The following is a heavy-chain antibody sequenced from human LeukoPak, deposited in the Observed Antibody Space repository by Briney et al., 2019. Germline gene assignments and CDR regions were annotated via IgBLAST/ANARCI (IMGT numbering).Heavy chain of an antibody. Sequence: ASVKVSCKASGYTFTDHYIHWVRQAPGQGLEWMGWINPNNGGTSYAQRFQGRVTMTRDTSISTAYMELNSLRSDDTAVYFCARDYSSSSGYFDYWGQGTLVTVSS. D-gene: IGHD6-6*01. CDR1: GYTFTDHY. J-gene: IGHJ4*02. V-gene: IGHV1-2*02. CDR3: ARDYSSSSGYFDY. CDR2: INPNNGGT.